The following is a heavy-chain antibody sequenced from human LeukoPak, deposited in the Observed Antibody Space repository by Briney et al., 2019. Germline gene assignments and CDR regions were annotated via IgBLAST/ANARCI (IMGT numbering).Heavy chain of an antibody. CDR2: INHSGST. D-gene: IGHD2-15*01. V-gene: IGHV4-34*01. Sequence: PAETLSLTCAVYGGSFSGYYWSWIRQPPGKGLEWIGEINHSGSTNSNPSLKSRVTISVDTSKNQFSLKLSSVTAADTAVYYCARGLKVAAFDYWGQGTLVTVSS. CDR3: ARGLKVAAFDY. CDR1: GGSFSGYY. J-gene: IGHJ4*02.